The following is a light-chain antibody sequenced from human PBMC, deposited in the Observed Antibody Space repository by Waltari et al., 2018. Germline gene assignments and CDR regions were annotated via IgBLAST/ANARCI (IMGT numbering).Light chain of an antibody. CDR3: QQYTTRPLT. J-gene: IGKJ4*01. CDR1: QSVSSK. Sequence: EIVMTQSPGTLSVSPGEGATLACRASQSVSSKVAWYQQRPGQEPRLLIFGASTRATGIPARFSGSESGTEFTLTISSLQSEDSGVYFCQQYTTRPLTFGGGTKVEI. V-gene: IGKV3-15*01. CDR2: GAS.